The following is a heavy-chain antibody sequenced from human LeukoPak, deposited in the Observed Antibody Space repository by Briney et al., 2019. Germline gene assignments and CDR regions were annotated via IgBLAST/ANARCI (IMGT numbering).Heavy chain of an antibody. D-gene: IGHD5-18*01. V-gene: IGHV1-46*01. Sequence: ASVKVSCKASGYTFSNYYIHWVRQAPGQGLEWMGLINPSGGGTKYAQKFQGRVTMTTDTSTSTAYMDMSSLTSEDTAVYYCARDREERWMQLPGEYWGQGTVVTVSS. CDR3: ARDREERWMQLPGEY. J-gene: IGHJ4*02. CDR2: INPSGGGT. CDR1: GYTFSNYY.